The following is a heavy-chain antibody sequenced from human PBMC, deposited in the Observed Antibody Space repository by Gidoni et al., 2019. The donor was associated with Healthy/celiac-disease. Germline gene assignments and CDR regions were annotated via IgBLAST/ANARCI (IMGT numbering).Heavy chain of an antibody. Sequence: QVQLVESGGGVVQPGRSLRLSCAASGFTFRSYGMHGVRQAPGKGLEWVAVIWYDGSNKYYEDSVKGRFTISRDNSKNTLYLQMNSLRAEDTAVYYCARDMHYYGSGPSGGYFQHWGQGTLVTVSS. J-gene: IGHJ1*01. CDR3: ARDMHYYGSGPSGGYFQH. D-gene: IGHD3-10*01. CDR2: IWYDGSNK. V-gene: IGHV3-33*01. CDR1: GFTFRSYG.